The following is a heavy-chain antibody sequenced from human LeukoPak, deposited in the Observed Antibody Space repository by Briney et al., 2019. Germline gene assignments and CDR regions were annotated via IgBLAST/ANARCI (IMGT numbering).Heavy chain of an antibody. CDR1: GGSLSGGGYY. D-gene: IGHD3-22*01. CDR2: IYNSGNT. V-gene: IGHV4-31*03. Sequence: PSQTLSLTCTVSGGSLSGGGYYWSWIRQHPGPGLEWIGYIYNSGNTYYNPSLKSRVTILVDTSKNQFSLRLSSVTAADTAVYYCAREGYTSGYYRYSWXQGTLVIVSS. J-gene: IGHJ5*02. CDR3: AREGYTSGYYRYS.